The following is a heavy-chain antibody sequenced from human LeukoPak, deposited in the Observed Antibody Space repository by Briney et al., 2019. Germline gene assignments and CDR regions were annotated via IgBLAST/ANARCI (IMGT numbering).Heavy chain of an antibody. J-gene: IGHJ4*02. V-gene: IGHV3-30*03. CDR1: GFTFSSYA. CDR2: ISYDGSNK. CDR3: ARNPGRTLVVVTAVDY. D-gene: IGHD2-21*02. Sequence: PGGSLRLSSAAPGFTFSSYAMSWVRKAPAKGLEWVGVISYDGSNKYYGDSAEGRFTITRDNSKNTVYVQMNSLRVEDTAVYYCARNPGRTLVVVTAVDYWGQGTLVTVSS.